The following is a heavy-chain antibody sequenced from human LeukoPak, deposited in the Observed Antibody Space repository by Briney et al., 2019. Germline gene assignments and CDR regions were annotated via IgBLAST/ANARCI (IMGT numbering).Heavy chain of an antibody. CDR3: ARSYERYYYYYGMDV. V-gene: IGHV4-59*01. Sequence: SETLSLTCTVSGDSISSYYWSWIRQPPGKGLEWIGYIYYSGSTNYNPSLKSRVTISVDTSKNQFSLKLSSVTAADTAVYYCARSYERYYYYYGMDVWGQGTTVTVSS. D-gene: IGHD3-3*01. CDR1: GDSISSYY. CDR2: IYYSGST. J-gene: IGHJ6*02.